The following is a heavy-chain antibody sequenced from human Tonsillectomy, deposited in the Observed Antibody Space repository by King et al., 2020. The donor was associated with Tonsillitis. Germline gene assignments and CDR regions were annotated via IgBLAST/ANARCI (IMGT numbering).Heavy chain of an antibody. V-gene: IGHV3-33*05. CDR1: GFTFSDHS. D-gene: IGHD6-19*01. CDR3: ARGRLYSSGWGIDY. CDR2: ISYDGSRK. J-gene: IGHJ4*02. Sequence: VQLVESGGGVVQPGRSLRLSCAGSGFTFSDHSIHWVRQAPGKGLEWVALISYDGSRKYYADSVKGRFTISRDNSKNTLYLQMSSLRAEDTAVYYCARGRLYSSGWGIDYWGQGTLVTVSS.